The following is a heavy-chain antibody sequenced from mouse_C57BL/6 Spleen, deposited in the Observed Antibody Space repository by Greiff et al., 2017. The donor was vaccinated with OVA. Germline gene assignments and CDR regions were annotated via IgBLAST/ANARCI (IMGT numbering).Heavy chain of an antibody. J-gene: IGHJ4*01. Sequence: QVQLQQSGPGLVQPSQSLSIICTVSGFLLTSYGVHWVRQSPGKGREWLGVLWRGGSTDYNAAFISRLSISKDNSKSQLFFKMNSLQADDTAIYYCARRDWKGGAMDYWGQGTSVTVSS. CDR1: GFLLTSYG. D-gene: IGHD3-3*01. CDR3: ARRDWKGGAMDY. CDR2: LWRGGST. V-gene: IGHV2-2*01.